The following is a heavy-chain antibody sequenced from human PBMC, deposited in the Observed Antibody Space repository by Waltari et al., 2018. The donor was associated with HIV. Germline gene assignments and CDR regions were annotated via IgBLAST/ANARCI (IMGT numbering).Heavy chain of an antibody. V-gene: IGHV3-7*01. CDR3: ARIGTFPHNYAIDF. D-gene: IGHD1-26*01. Sequence: EVPLMESGGGLDRTGGSLISPRADSGFTSTNNGSSWVRQTPGKGLGWVAYIKDDGSEKYYMGSVKGRFTISRDNAKNSMFLQMNSLRAEDTAVYYCARIGTFPHNYAIDFWGQGTTVTVSS. J-gene: IGHJ6*02. CDR1: GFTSTNNG. CDR2: IKDDGSEK.